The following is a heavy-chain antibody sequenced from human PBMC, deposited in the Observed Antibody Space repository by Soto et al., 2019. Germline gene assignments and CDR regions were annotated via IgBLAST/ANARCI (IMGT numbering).Heavy chain of an antibody. CDR3: ARDMDGYQRGFDY. CDR2: ISYDGSNK. J-gene: IGHJ4*02. CDR1: GFTFSSYA. V-gene: IGHV3-30-3*01. D-gene: IGHD5-12*01. Sequence: QVQLVESGGGVVQPGRSLRLSCAASGFTFSSYAMHWVRQAPGKGLEWVAVISYDGSNKYYADSVKGRFTISRDNSKNTLYLQMNSLRAEDTAVYYCARDMDGYQRGFDYWGQGTLVTVSS.